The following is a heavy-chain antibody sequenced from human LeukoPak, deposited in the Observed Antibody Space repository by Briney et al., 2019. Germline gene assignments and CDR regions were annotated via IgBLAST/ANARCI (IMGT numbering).Heavy chain of an antibody. CDR1: GFTFSSYG. J-gene: IGHJ5*02. V-gene: IGHV3-30*18. CDR2: ISYDGSNK. CDR3: AKDRRSGYDPSLFDP. D-gene: IGHD5-12*01. Sequence: PGGSLRLSCAASGFTFSSYGMHWVRQAPGKGLEWVAVISYDGSNKYYADSVKGRFTISRDNSKNTLYLQMNSLRAEDTAVYYCAKDRRSGYDPSLFDPWGQGTLVTVSS.